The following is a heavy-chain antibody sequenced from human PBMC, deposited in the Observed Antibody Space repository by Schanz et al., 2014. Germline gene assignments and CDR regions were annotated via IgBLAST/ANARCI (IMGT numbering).Heavy chain of an antibody. CDR1: GFTFSNHA. D-gene: IGHD5-12*01. Sequence: EVQLVESGGGLVQPGGSLRLSCETSGFTFSNHAMSWVRQAPGKGLEWVSAINTADTTYYADSVKGWFTVSRDNSKNTVYLHMNSLRDEDTAVYYCAKDMNREATAPESWGQGTLVVVSS. CDR2: INTADTT. J-gene: IGHJ5*02. CDR3: AKDMNREATAPES. V-gene: IGHV3-23*04.